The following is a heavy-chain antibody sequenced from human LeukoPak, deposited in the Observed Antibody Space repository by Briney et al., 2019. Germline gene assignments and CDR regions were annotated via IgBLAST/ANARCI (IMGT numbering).Heavy chain of an antibody. CDR2: IYTSGSN. D-gene: IGHD2-21*02. CDR3: ARGDSTAFDI. J-gene: IGHJ3*02. Sequence: SETLSLTCTVSGGSISSYYWSWIRQPAGKGLEWIGRIYTSGSNNYNPSLTRRVTMSVDTSKNQFSLKLSSVTAADTAVYYCARGDSTAFDIWGQGTMVTVSS. V-gene: IGHV4-4*07. CDR1: GGSISSYY.